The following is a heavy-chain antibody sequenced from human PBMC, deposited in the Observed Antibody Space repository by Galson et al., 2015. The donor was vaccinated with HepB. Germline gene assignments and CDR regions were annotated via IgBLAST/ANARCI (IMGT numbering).Heavy chain of an antibody. Sequence: SVKVSCKASGGTFSSYAISWVRQAPGQGLEWMGGIIPIFGTANYAQKFQGRVTITADESTSTAYMELSSLRSEDTAVYYWARDWGGRPTIAARPPGFGYWGQGTLVTVSS. CDR1: GGTFSSYA. D-gene: IGHD6-6*01. V-gene: IGHV1-69*13. J-gene: IGHJ4*02. CDR3: ARDWGGRPTIAARPPGFGY. CDR2: IIPIFGTA.